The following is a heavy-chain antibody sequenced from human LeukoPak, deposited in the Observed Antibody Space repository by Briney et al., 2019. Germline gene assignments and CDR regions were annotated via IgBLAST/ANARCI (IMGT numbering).Heavy chain of an antibody. V-gene: IGHV3-7*01. CDR2: IKQDGSEK. Sequence: PGGSLRLSCAASGSTFSSYWMSWVRQAPGKGLEWVANIKQDGSEKYYVDSVKGRFTISRDNAKNSLYLQMNSLRAEDTAVYYCAREIAARRGYYFDYWGQGTLVTVSS. J-gene: IGHJ4*02. CDR3: AREIAARRGYYFDY. CDR1: GSTFSSYW. D-gene: IGHD6-6*01.